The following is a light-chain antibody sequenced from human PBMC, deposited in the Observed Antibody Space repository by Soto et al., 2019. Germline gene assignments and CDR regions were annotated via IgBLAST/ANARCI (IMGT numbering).Light chain of an antibody. Sequence: DIQMTQSPSTLSGSVGDRVTITCRASQTISSWLAWYQQKPGKAPKLLIYKASTLKSGVPSRLSGSGSGTEFTLTISSLQPDDFATYCCQHYNSYSEAFGQGTKGELK. V-gene: IGKV1-5*03. CDR3: QHYNSYSEA. CDR2: KAS. J-gene: IGKJ1*01. CDR1: QTISSW.